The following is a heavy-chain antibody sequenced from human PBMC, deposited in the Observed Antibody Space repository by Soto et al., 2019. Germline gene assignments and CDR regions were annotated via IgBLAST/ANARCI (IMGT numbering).Heavy chain of an antibody. Sequence: SLRLSCAASGFTFSSYGMHWVRQAPGKGLEWVAVISYDGSNKYYADSVKGRFTISRDNSKNTLYLQMNSLRAEDTAVYYCGKERLRSSTSCPDDYYYGMDVWGQGTTVTVSS. D-gene: IGHD2-2*01. CDR1: GFTFSSYG. CDR2: ISYDGSNK. CDR3: GKERLRSSTSCPDDYYYGMDV. J-gene: IGHJ6*02. V-gene: IGHV3-30*18.